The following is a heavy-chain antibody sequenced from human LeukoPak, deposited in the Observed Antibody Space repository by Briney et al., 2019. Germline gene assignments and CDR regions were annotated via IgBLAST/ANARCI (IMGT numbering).Heavy chain of an antibody. CDR2: IYYSGST. J-gene: IGHJ4*02. D-gene: IGHD1-14*01. CDR1: GGSISSYY. Sequence: SETLSLTRTVSGGSISSYYWSWVRQPPGKGLEWIGYIYYSGSTNYNPSLKSRVTISVDTSKNQFSLKLSSVTAADTAVYYCARDLLGGMDYWGQGTLVTVSS. CDR3: ARDLLGGMDY. V-gene: IGHV4-59*01.